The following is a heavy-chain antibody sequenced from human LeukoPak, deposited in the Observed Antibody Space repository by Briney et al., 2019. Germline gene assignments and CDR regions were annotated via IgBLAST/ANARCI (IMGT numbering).Heavy chain of an antibody. V-gene: IGHV3-53*01. Sequence: GGSLRLSCAASGFTVSSNYMSWVRQAPGKGLEWVSVIYSGGSTYYADSVKGRFTISRDNSKNTLYLQMNSLRAEGTAVYYCARAVGGGPNDYWGQGTLVTVSS. D-gene: IGHD3-3*01. CDR2: IYSGGST. CDR3: ARAVGGGPNDY. CDR1: GFTVSSNY. J-gene: IGHJ4*02.